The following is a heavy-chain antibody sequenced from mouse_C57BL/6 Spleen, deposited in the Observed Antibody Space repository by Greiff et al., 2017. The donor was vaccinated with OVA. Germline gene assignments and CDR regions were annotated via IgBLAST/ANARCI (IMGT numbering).Heavy chain of an antibody. Sequence: VQLVESGPGLVQPSQSLSITCTVSGFSLTSYGVHWVRQSPGTGLEWMGVIWRGGSTDYTAAFMSRLSITKDNSKSQVFLKMNSLQADDTAIYDCAKTDYSNYLYAMDYWGQGTSVTVSS. D-gene: IGHD2-5*01. CDR1: GFSLTSYG. CDR2: IWRGGST. J-gene: IGHJ4*01. CDR3: AKTDYSNYLYAMDY. V-gene: IGHV2-5*01.